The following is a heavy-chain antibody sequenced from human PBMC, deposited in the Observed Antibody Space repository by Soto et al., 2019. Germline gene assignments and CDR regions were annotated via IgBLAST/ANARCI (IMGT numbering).Heavy chain of an antibody. CDR1: GFTFRDYG. Sequence: QVQLAESGGGVVQPGRSLRLSCAASGFTFRDYGMHWVRQAPGKGLEWVAVILYGGTTEYYADSVRGRFTISRDNSKATLFLQLSSLRPDDTALYYCARGGTYGLDVWGQGTAVTVSS. CDR3: ARGGTYGLDV. D-gene: IGHD5-12*01. J-gene: IGHJ6*02. V-gene: IGHV3-30*03. CDR2: ILYGGTTE.